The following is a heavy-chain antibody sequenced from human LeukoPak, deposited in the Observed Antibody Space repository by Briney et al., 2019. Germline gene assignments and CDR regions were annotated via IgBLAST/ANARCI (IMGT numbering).Heavy chain of an antibody. CDR2: IYYSRST. J-gene: IGHJ4*02. CDR3: ARGYSSGWYYFDY. D-gene: IGHD6-19*01. CDR1: GGSISSYY. V-gene: IGHV4-59*01. Sequence: SETLSLTCTVSGGSISSYYWSWIRRPPGKGLEWIGYIYYSRSTTYNPSLKSRATISVDTSKNQFSLKLSSVTAADTAVYYCARGYSSGWYYFDYWGQGTLVTVSS.